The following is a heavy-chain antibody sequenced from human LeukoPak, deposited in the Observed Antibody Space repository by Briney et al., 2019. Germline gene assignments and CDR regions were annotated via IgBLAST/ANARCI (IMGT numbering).Heavy chain of an antibody. J-gene: IGHJ4*02. V-gene: IGHV4-61*02. Sequence: SQTLSLTCTVSGGSISSGSYYWSWIRQPAGKGLEWIGRIYTSGSTNYNPSLKSRDTISVDTSKNQFSLKLSSVTAADTAVYYCARDRGDGYNYDYWGQGTLVTVSS. D-gene: IGHD5-24*01. CDR2: IYTSGST. CDR1: GGSISSGSYY. CDR3: ARDRGDGYNYDY.